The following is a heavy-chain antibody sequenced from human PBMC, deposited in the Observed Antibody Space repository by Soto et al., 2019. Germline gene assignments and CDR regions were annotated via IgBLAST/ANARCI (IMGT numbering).Heavy chain of an antibody. Sequence: QVQLVQSGAEVKKPGASVKVSCKASGYTFTSYAMHWVRQAPGQRLEWMGWINAGNGNTKYSQKFQGRVTITRDTSASTAYMELSSLRSEDTAVYYCARPSGYDTTTLDYWGQGTLVTVSS. CDR1: GYTFTSYA. V-gene: IGHV1-3*01. D-gene: IGHD5-12*01. J-gene: IGHJ4*02. CDR2: INAGNGNT. CDR3: ARPSGYDTTTLDY.